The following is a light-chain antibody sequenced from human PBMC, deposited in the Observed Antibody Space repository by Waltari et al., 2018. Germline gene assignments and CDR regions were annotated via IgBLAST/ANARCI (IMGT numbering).Light chain of an antibody. CDR2: KVS. Sequence: DVEMTQSPVSLPVRLGQPASISCRSRQSLVHSDGRTYLNWFQQRPGQSPRRLIYKVSNRESSVPDRFSGSGSGTDFTLKISRVEAEDIAVYYCMQTTHSPRTFGQGTKVEI. J-gene: IGKJ1*01. CDR1: QSLVHSDGRTY. CDR3: MQTTHSPRT. V-gene: IGKV2-30*02.